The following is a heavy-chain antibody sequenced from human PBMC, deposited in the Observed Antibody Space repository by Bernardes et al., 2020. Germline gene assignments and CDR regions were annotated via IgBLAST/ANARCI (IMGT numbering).Heavy chain of an antibody. D-gene: IGHD5-12*01. CDR2: IVVGSGNT. J-gene: IGHJ4*02. CDR3: AADEVEMATILVY. CDR1: GFTFTSSA. Sequence: SVKVSCKASGFTFTSSAVQWVRQARGQRLEWIGWIVVGSGNTNYAQKFQERVTITRDMSTSTAYMELSSLRSEDTAVYYCAADEVEMATILVYWGQGTLVTVSS. V-gene: IGHV1-58*01.